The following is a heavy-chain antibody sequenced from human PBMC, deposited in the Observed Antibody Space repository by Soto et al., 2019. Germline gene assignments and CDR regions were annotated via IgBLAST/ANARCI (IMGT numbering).Heavy chain of an antibody. CDR3: ARVYYGSGSYYNWFDY. D-gene: IGHD3-10*01. Sequence: ASVKVSCKASGYTFTSYDINWVRQATGQGLEWMGWMNPNSGNTGYAQKFQGRVTMTRNTSISTAYMELSSLRSEDTAVYYCARVYYGSGSYYNWFDYWGQGTLVTVSS. V-gene: IGHV1-8*01. CDR1: GYTFTSYD. CDR2: MNPNSGNT. J-gene: IGHJ4*02.